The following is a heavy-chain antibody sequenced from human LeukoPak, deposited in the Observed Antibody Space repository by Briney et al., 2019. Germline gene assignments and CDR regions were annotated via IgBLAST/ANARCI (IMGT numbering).Heavy chain of an antibody. CDR1: GGSISSYY. CDR3: ARGDRRQLDY. J-gene: IGHJ4*02. Sequence: SSETLSLTCTVSGGSISSYYWSWIRQPPGKGLEWIGYIYYSGSTNYNPSLKSRVTILVDTSKNQFSLKLSSVTAADTAVYYCARGDRRQLDYWGQGTLVTVSP. V-gene: IGHV4-59*01. CDR2: IYYSGST.